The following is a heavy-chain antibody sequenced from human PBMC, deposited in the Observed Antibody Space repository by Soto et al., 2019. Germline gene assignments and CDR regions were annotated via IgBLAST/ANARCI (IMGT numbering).Heavy chain of an antibody. Sequence: QVQLVESGGGVVQPGRSLRLSCATSGFTFSRYGIHWVRQAPGKGLEWVAVTSHDGTNKYYTDSVNGRFIISRDNSKNTLYLEMNSLRAEDTAVYYCAKETVATIRPTRIYYYYGLDVWGQGTTVSVSS. CDR2: TSHDGTNK. D-gene: IGHD5-12*01. V-gene: IGHV3-30*18. J-gene: IGHJ6*02. CDR1: GFTFSRYG. CDR3: AKETVATIRPTRIYYYYGLDV.